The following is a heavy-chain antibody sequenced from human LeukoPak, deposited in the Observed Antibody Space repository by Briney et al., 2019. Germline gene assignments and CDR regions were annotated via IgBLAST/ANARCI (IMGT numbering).Heavy chain of an antibody. Sequence: PGGSLRLSCAASGFTFSRYWMHWVRQAPRKGLLWVSRINSDGSSTYYADSVKGRFTTSRDNAKNALHLQMNSLTAEDTAVYYCVLDLFSSFAFDIWGQGTMVPVSS. V-gene: IGHV3-74*01. D-gene: IGHD3/OR15-3a*01. CDR2: INSDGSST. CDR3: VLDLFSSFAFDI. CDR1: GFTFSRYW. J-gene: IGHJ3*02.